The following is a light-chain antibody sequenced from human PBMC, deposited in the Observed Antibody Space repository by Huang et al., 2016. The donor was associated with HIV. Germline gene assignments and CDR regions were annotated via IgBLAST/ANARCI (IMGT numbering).Light chain of an antibody. Sequence: EIVLTQSPATLSVSPGERATLSCRASQSISSYLAWYQQKPGQAPRLLIYGGSTRATGIPARLSGSGAGTQVTLTIRSLQPEDFAVDYCHQYDHDYTFGQGTKLDI. CDR1: QSISSY. CDR3: HQYDHDYT. CDR2: GGS. V-gene: IGKV3-15*01. J-gene: IGKJ2*01.